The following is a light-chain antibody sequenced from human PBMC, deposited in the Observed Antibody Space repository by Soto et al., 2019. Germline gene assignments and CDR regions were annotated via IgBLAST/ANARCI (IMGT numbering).Light chain of an antibody. J-gene: IGKJ3*01. CDR1: QSVSSTY. CDR3: QQFDSSPFT. CDR2: GAT. Sequence: EIVLTQSPGTLSLSPGERATLSCWASQSVSSTYVAWYQQKPGQAPRLLISGATRRATGIPDRFSVSGSGTDFTLTIRRLEPEDFAVYYCQQFDSSPFTFGPGTKVDIK. V-gene: IGKV3-20*01.